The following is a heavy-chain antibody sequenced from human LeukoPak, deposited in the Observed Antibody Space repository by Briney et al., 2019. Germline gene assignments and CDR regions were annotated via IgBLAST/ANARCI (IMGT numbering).Heavy chain of an antibody. CDR2: IIPILGIA. D-gene: IGHD3-10*01. V-gene: IGHV1-69*04. CDR3: ARGSTSPRMVASGRYFDY. Sequence: GSSVKVSCKASGGTFSSYAISWVRQAPGQGLEWMGRIIPILGIANYAQKFQGRVTITADKSTSTAYMELSSLRSEDTAVYYCARGSTSPRMVASGRYFDYWGQGTLVTVSS. CDR1: GGTFSSYA. J-gene: IGHJ4*02.